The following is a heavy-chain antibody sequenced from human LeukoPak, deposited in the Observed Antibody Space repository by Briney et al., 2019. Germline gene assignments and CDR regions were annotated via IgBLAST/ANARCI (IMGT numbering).Heavy chain of an antibody. Sequence: SETLSLTCTVSGGSISSSNYYWGWVRQPPGKGLEWIGSISYGGTTYYNPSLKSRITISVDTSRHQFSLKLSSVTAADTAVYYCTRRPVVGAALRTYYFDYWGQGALVTVSS. D-gene: IGHD1-26*01. CDR2: ISYGGTT. J-gene: IGHJ4*02. CDR3: TRRPVVGAALRTYYFDY. CDR1: GGSISSSNYY. V-gene: IGHV4-39*01.